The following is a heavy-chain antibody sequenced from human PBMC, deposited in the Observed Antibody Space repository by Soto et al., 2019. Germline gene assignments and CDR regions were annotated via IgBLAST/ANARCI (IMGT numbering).Heavy chain of an antibody. CDR1: GFAFSSYA. V-gene: IGHV3-23*01. Sequence: HPGGSLRLSCAASGFAFSSYAMHWVRQAPGKGLEWVSAISGSGGSTYYADSVKGRFTISRDNSKNTLYLQMNSLRAEDTAVYYCAKAPLRYFDLPHNWFDPWGQGTLVTVSS. D-gene: IGHD3-9*01. CDR3: AKAPLRYFDLPHNWFDP. CDR2: ISGSGGST. J-gene: IGHJ5*02.